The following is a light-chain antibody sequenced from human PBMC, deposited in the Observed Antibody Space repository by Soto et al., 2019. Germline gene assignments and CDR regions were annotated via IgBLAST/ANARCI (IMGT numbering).Light chain of an antibody. CDR3: SSYTSSSTLVV. J-gene: IGLJ2*01. CDR1: SSDVGGYNY. CDR2: YVS. V-gene: IGLV2-14*01. Sequence: QSALTQPASVSGSPGQSITISCTGTSSDVGGYNYVSWYQQHPGKAPKLMIYYVSNRPSGVSNRFSGSKSGNTASLNISGLQADDEADYYCSSYTSSSTLVVFGGGPKLTVL.